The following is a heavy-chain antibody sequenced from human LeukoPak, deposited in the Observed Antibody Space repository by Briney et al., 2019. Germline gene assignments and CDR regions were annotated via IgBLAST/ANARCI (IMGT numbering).Heavy chain of an antibody. CDR3: ATGPHTLRSHFFGY. CDR1: GYTFTGYY. Sequence: APVKVSCKASGYTFTGYYINWVRQATGQGLEWMGWMNPNSGSTGYAQKFQGRVTMTRNTSISTAYMELSSLRSEDTAVYYCATGPHTLRSHFFGYWGQGTLVTVSS. V-gene: IGHV1-8*01. D-gene: IGHD4/OR15-4a*01. CDR2: MNPNSGST. J-gene: IGHJ4*02.